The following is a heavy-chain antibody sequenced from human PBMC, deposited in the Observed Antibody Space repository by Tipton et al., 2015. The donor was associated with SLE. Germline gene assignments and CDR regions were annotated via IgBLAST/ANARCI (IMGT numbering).Heavy chain of an antibody. D-gene: IGHD4-11*01. Sequence: TLSFTCSVSVGSINNIDYFWGWIRQPPGEALEWIGSVHYNGTAFQNPSLRSRVTISVDSPKNQISLRLTSATAADTAVYYCVRHRGVHNDFSNPSDAWGRGILVRVSA. CDR1: VGSINNIDYF. CDR2: VHYNGTA. CDR3: VRHRGVHNDFSNPSDA. J-gene: IGHJ4*02. V-gene: IGHV4-39*01.